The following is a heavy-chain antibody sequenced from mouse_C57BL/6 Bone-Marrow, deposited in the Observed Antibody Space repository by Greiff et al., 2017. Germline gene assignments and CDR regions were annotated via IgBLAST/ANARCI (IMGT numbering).Heavy chain of an antibody. CDR2: INPGSGGT. Sequence: VQRVESGAELVRPGTSVKVSCKASGYAFTNYLIEWVKQRPGQGLEWIGVINPGSGGTNYNEKFKGKATLTADKSSSTAYMQLSSLTSEDSAVYCCARYYYGSYFDYWGQGTTLTVSS. V-gene: IGHV1-54*01. CDR1: GYAFTNYL. J-gene: IGHJ2*01. D-gene: IGHD1-1*01. CDR3: ARYYYGSYFDY.